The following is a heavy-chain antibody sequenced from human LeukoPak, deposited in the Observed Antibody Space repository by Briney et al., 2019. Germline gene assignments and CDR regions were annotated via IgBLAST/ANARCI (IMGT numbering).Heavy chain of an antibody. V-gene: IGHV1-69*13. Sequence: GASVKVSCKASGGTFSSYAISWVRQAPGQGLEWMGGIIPIFGTANYAQKFQGRVTITADESTSTAYMELSSLRSEDTAVYYCARDRGGQIAAADSAFDYWGQGTLVTVSS. CDR3: ARDRGGQIAAADSAFDY. J-gene: IGHJ4*02. CDR1: GGTFSSYA. CDR2: IIPIFGTA. D-gene: IGHD6-13*01.